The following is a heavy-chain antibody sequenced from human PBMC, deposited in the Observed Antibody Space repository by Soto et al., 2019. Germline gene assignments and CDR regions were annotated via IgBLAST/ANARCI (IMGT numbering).Heavy chain of an antibody. CDR3: ARDPADDYVDSGI. CDR2: IIPILGIA. Sequence: GASVKVSCKASGGTFSSYTISWVRQAPGQGLEWMGRIIPILGIANYAQKFQGRVTITADKSTSTAYMELSSLRSEDTAVYYCARDPADDYVDSGIWGQGTMVTVSS. D-gene: IGHD4-17*01. J-gene: IGHJ3*02. V-gene: IGHV1-69*04. CDR1: GGTFSSYT.